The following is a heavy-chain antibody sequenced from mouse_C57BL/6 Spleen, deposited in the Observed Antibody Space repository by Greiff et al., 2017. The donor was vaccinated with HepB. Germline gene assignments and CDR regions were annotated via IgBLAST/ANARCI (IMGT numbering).Heavy chain of an antibody. CDR2: IDPSDSYT. CDR1: GYTFTSYW. CDR3: ARGGTTVVPWYFDV. Sequence: QVQLQQPGAELVMPGASVKLSCKASGYTFTSYWMHWVKQRPGQGLEWIGEIDPSDSYTNYNQKFKGKSTLTVDKSSSTAYMQPSSLTSEDSAVYYCARGGTTVVPWYFDVWGTGTTVTVSS. D-gene: IGHD1-1*01. J-gene: IGHJ1*03. V-gene: IGHV1-69*01.